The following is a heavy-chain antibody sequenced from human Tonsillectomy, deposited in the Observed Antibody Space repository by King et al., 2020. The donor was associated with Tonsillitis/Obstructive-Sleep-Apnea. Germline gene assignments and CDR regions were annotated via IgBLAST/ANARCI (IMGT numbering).Heavy chain of an antibody. J-gene: IGHJ5*02. D-gene: IGHD3-9*01. CDR3: AHRRPNYDILTGYYTEYNWFDP. V-gene: IGHV2-5*02. Sequence: TLKESGPTLVKPTQTLTLTCTFSGFSLSTSGVGVGWIRQPPGKALEWLALIYWDHDKRYSPSLKSRLTITKDTSKNQVVLTMTNMDPVDTATYYCAHRRPNYDILTGYYTEYNWFDPWGQGTLVTVSS. CDR1: GFSLSTSGVG. CDR2: IYWDHDK.